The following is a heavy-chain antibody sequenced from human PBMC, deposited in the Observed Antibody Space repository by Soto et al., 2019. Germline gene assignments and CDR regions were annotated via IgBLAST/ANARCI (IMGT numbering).Heavy chain of an antibody. CDR3: ARGTGGFRAWGMDV. J-gene: IGHJ6*02. CDR2: IIPIFGTA. Sequence: ASVKVSCKASGVTFSSYAISWVRQAPGQGLEWMGGIIPIFGTANYAQKFQGRVTITADESTSTAYMELSSLRSEDTAVYYCARGTGGFRAWGMDVWGQGTTVTVSS. CDR1: GVTFSSYA. D-gene: IGHD3-3*01. V-gene: IGHV1-69*13.